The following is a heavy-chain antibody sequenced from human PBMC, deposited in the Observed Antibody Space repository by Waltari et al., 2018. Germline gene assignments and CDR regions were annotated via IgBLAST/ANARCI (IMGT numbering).Heavy chain of an antibody. CDR1: GSSITGYY. Sequence: QVQLKESGPGLVKSSETLSLTCTVSGSSITGYYWSWIRQSPGKGLEFIGYMYYSGSSYFNPSLEGRVSISVDTSKNQFSLNLRSTTAADTAVYYCATFWGSRFDFWGQGALVTVSS. CDR3: ATFWGSRFDF. D-gene: IGHD3-16*01. V-gene: IGHV4-59*03. J-gene: IGHJ4*02. CDR2: MYYSGSS.